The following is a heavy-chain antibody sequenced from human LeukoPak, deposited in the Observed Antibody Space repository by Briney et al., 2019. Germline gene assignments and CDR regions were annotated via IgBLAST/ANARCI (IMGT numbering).Heavy chain of an antibody. CDR1: GYTFTGYY. Sequence: GASVKVSCKASGYTFTGYYMHRVRQAPGQGLEWMGWINPNSGGTNYAQKFQGRVTMTRDTSISTAYMELSRLRSDDTAVYYCARDSYYDSSGYYYDAFDIWGQGTMVTVSS. V-gene: IGHV1-2*02. D-gene: IGHD3-22*01. CDR3: ARDSYYDSSGYYYDAFDI. J-gene: IGHJ3*02. CDR2: INPNSGGT.